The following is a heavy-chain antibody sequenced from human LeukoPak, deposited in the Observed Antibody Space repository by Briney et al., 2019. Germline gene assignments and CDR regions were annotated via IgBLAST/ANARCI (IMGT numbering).Heavy chain of an antibody. CDR2: IYPGEPDA. V-gene: IGHV5-51*01. D-gene: IGHD3-10*01. J-gene: IGHJ6*02. CDR1: GYSFTSYW. CDR3: ARGATVRGVIGYYGMDV. Sequence: GESLKISCKGSGYSFTSYWIGWVRQMPGNGLEWMGIIYPGEPDAIYGPSFQGQVTLSADTSINTAYLQWSSLKASDTAMYYCARGATVRGVIGYYGMDVWGQGTTVTVSS.